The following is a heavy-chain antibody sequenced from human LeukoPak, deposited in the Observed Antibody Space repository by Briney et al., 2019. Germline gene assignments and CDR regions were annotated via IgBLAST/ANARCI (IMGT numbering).Heavy chain of an antibody. CDR3: ARGTGIVVFDAFDI. Sequence: GGSLRLSCAASGFTFSSYSMNWVRQAPGKGLEWVSSISSSSSYIYYADSVKGRFTISRDNAKNSLYLQMNSLRAEDTAVYYCARGTGIVVFDAFDIWGQGTMVTVSS. CDR1: GFTFSSYS. CDR2: ISSSSSYI. V-gene: IGHV3-21*01. J-gene: IGHJ3*02. D-gene: IGHD3-22*01.